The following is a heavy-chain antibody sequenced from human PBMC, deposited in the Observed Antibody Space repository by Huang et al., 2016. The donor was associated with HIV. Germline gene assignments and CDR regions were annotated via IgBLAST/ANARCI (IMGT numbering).Heavy chain of an antibody. V-gene: IGHV4-39*01. CDR2: IYYSGST. Sequence: QLQLQESGPGLMKPSETLSLTCTVSGGSISSSSYYWGWVRQPPGKGLEWIGTIYYSGSTYYNPSLKGRVTISVDTSKNQFSLKLSSVTAADTAVYYCARHERWAMVRGVPQWGFDYWGQGTLVTVSS. J-gene: IGHJ4*02. CDR3: ARHERWAMVRGVPQWGFDY. CDR1: GGSISSSSYY. D-gene: IGHD3-10*01.